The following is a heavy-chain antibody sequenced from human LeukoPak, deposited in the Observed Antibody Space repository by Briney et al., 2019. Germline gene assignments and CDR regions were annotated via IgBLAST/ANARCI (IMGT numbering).Heavy chain of an antibody. D-gene: IGHD4-23*01. CDR2: IYHTGRT. CDR1: GGSITSNNW. V-gene: IGHV4-4*02. J-gene: IGHJ4*02. CDR3: ARNGGNSDVDD. Sequence: PSETLSLTCAVSGGSITSNNWWTWVRQPPGKGLEWIGEIYHTGRTNYNSSLKSRVSISLDKSKRQFSLNLSSVTAADTAVYYCARNGGNSDVDDWGQGTLVTVSS.